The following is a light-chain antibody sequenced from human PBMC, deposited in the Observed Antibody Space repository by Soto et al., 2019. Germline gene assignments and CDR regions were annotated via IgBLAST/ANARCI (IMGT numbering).Light chain of an antibody. CDR3: QQYHNWPIT. Sequence: EIVMTQSPATLSVSPGDTATLSCRASQSLGGNLAWYQQKPGQAPRLLIFRASSRATGVPARFSASGSGTEFTLTISSLQSEDFAVYYCQQYHNWPITFGQGTRLEI. J-gene: IGKJ5*01. CDR1: QSLGGN. V-gene: IGKV3-15*01. CDR2: RAS.